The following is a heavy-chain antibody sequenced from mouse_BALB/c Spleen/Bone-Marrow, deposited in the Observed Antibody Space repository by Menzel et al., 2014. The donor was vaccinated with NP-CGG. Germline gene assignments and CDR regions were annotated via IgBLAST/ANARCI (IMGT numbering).Heavy chain of an antibody. CDR2: IFPGSAST. D-gene: IGHD2-5*01. V-gene: IGHV1-9*01. CDR1: GYTFSRLW. J-gene: IGHJ1*01. Sequence: QVQLQQSGAELLKPGASVKISCKATGYTFSRLWIERVKQRPGHGLEWIGEIFPGSASTNYNEKFKGKATITADTSSNTAYMQLSSLTPEDSAVYYCARNSNWYFDVWGAGTTVTVSS. CDR3: ARNSNWYFDV.